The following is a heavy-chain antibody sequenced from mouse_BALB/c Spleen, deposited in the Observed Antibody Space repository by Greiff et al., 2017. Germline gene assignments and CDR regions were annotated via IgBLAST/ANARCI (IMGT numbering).Heavy chain of an antibody. V-gene: IGHV14-4*02. CDR1: GFNIKDYY. J-gene: IGHJ4*01. D-gene: IGHD1-1*02. CDR3: NERDYGGFYAMDY. CDR2: IDPENGDT. Sequence: VQLQQSGAELVRPGASVKLSCTASGFNIKDYYMHWVKQRPEQGLEWIGWIDPENGDTEYAPKFQGKATMTADTSSNTANLQLSSLTSEDTAVYYCNERDYGGFYAMDYWGQGTSVTVSS.